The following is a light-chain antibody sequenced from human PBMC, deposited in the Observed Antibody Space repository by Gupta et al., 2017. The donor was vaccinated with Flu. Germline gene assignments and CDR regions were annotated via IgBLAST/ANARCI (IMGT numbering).Light chain of an antibody. Sequence: SYELTQPPSVSVSPRQTARITCTGDVFPKQYVYWYQQKAGRAPVLLIYKDIERPSGIPLRFSGSISGTTGTLTISGVQPEDEADYYCQSADSSGTYWVFGGGTKLT. CDR3: QSADSSGTYWV. V-gene: IGLV3-25*03. CDR1: VFPKQY. CDR2: KDI. J-gene: IGLJ3*02.